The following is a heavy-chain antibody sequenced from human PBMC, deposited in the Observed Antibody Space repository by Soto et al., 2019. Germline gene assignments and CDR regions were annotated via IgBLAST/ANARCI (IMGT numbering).Heavy chain of an antibody. Sequence: GGSLRLSCAASGFTFSNAWMNWVRQAPGKGLEWVGRIKSKTDGGTTDYAAPVKGRFTISRDDSKNTLYLQMNSLKTEDTAVYYCTTVSIELLWFGELLCFDYWGQGTLVTVSS. CDR1: GFTFSNAW. J-gene: IGHJ4*02. D-gene: IGHD3-10*01. CDR2: IKSKTDGGTT. CDR3: TTVSIELLWFGELLCFDY. V-gene: IGHV3-15*07.